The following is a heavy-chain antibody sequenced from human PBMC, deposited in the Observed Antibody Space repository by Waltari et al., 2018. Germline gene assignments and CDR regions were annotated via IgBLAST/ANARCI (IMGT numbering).Heavy chain of an antibody. CDR1: GSTFDDYA. Sequence: EVQLVESGGDLVQPGRSLRLSCASSGSTFDDYAMRWVRQAPGRGVEWVSGISWNSGRIGYADSVKGRFTISRDSAKNSLYLQMNSLRAEDTALYYCAKDRAYSSSSLWFDPWGQGTLVTVSS. J-gene: IGHJ5*02. CDR3: AKDRAYSSSSLWFDP. V-gene: IGHV3-9*01. D-gene: IGHD6-6*01. CDR2: ISWNSGRI.